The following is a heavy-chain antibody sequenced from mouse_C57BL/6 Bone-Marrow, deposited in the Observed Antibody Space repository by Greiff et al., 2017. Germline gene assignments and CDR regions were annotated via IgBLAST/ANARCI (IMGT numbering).Heavy chain of an antibody. D-gene: IGHD1-1*02. CDR1: GFNIKDYY. V-gene: IGHV14-1*01. J-gene: IGHJ3*01. CDR2: IDPEDGDT. CDR3: TTLYGLLTWFAY. Sequence: EVQLQQSGAELVRPGASVKLSCTASGFNIKDYYMHWVKPRPEQGLEWIGRIDPEDGDTEYAPKFQGKATMTADTSSNTAYLQLSSLTSEDTAVYYCTTLYGLLTWFAYWGQGTLVTVSA.